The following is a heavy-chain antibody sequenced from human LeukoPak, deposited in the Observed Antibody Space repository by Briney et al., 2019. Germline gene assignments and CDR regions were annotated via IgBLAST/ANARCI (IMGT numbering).Heavy chain of an antibody. CDR2: INASGST. CDR1: GGSISSYY. J-gene: IGHJ5*02. Sequence: SETPSLTCSVSGGSISSYYWSWIRQTAGKGLEWIGRINASGSTRFNPSLKSRVTMSVDTSKNQFSLKLSSVTAADTAVYFCARGMAVAYDYNWFDPWGQGTLVTVSS. D-gene: IGHD5-12*01. V-gene: IGHV4-4*07. CDR3: ARGMAVAYDYNWFDP.